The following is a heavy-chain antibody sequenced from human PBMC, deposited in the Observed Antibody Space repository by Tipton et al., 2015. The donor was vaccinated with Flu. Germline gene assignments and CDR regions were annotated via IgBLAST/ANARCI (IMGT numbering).Heavy chain of an antibody. J-gene: IGHJ3*02. V-gene: IGHV1-18*01. CDR1: GYTFTSYG. Sequence: QLVQSGAEVKKPGASVKVSCKASGYTFTSYGISWVRQAPGQGLEWMGWISAYNGNTNYAQKLQGRVTMTTDTSTSTAYMELRSLRSDDTAVYYCAREGTHYDFWSGYPDAFDIWGQGTMVTVSS. D-gene: IGHD3-3*01. CDR2: ISAYNGNT. CDR3: AREGTHYDFWSGYPDAFDI.